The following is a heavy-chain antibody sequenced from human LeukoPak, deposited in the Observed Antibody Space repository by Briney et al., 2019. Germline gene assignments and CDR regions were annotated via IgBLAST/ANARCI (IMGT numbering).Heavy chain of an antibody. J-gene: IGHJ4*02. Sequence: GGSLRLSCAASGFTFSTYAMHWVRQAPGKGLEWVALISYDGRNTYYPDSVQGRFTISRDNSKDTLYLQMNSLRAEDTSVYYCAGQRTSWRDGDPLEYWGQGTLVTVSS. V-gene: IGHV3-30*04. CDR1: GFTFSTYA. D-gene: IGHD2-21*02. CDR3: AGQRTSWRDGDPLEY. CDR2: ISYDGRNT.